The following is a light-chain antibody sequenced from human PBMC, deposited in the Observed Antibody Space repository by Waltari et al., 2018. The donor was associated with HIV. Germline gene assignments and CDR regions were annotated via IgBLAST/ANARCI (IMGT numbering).Light chain of an antibody. CDR3: AVWDDSLSGWM. V-gene: IGLV1-47*01. CDR2: GHY. CDR1: SSNIGRNA. Sequence: QSVLTQPPSASGTPGQRVAISCSGSSSNIGRNAVYWYQQVPGTAPRLLIDGHYQRPYGVPDRFSGSKSGTSASLAISGLRSEDEADYYCAVWDDSLSGWMFGGGTKLTVL. J-gene: IGLJ3*02.